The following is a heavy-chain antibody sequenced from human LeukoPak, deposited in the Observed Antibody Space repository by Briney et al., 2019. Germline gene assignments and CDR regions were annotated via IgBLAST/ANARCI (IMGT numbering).Heavy chain of an antibody. CDR2: ISYDGSNK. CDR1: GFSFSTYG. J-gene: IGHJ4*02. Sequence: GGSLRLSCAASGFSFSTYGMHWVRQAPGKGLEWVAVISYDGSNKYYADSVKGRFTISRDNSKNTLYLQMNSLRAEDTAVYYCANDLAVNGYWGQGTLVTVSS. CDR3: ANDLAVNGY. V-gene: IGHV3-30*18. D-gene: IGHD2-21*01.